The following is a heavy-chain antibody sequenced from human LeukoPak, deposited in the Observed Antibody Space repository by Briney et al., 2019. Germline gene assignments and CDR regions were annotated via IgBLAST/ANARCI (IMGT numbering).Heavy chain of an antibody. CDR1: GGSINSHY. CDR2: IFNTGNT. D-gene: IGHD4-17*01. V-gene: IGHV4-59*11. J-gene: IGHJ4*02. Sequence: PSETLSLTCSVAGGSINSHYWSWIRQPPGKRLEWTGYIFNTGNTNYHPSLASRVTMSVDTSRAQFFLRLIPVTAADTDIYYCARRPADTTWYGVFGYWRQGAMVTVSS. CDR3: ARRPADTTWYGVFGY.